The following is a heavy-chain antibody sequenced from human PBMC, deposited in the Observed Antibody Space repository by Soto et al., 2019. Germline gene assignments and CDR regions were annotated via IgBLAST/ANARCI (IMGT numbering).Heavy chain of an antibody. CDR1: GYTFSSYG. V-gene: IGHV1-3*01. Sequence: QVQLVQSGAEVKKPGASVKVSCKASGYTFSSYGLDWVRQAPGQRLEWMGGINAGNGNTKYSQKFQGRVTITRDTSANTAYMELSSLRYEDTAVYYCVKEDLRYCHSTNCSTDWFAPWGQGTLVSVSS. CDR2: INAGNGNT. CDR3: VKEDLRYCHSTNCSTDWFAP. J-gene: IGHJ5*02. D-gene: IGHD2-2*01.